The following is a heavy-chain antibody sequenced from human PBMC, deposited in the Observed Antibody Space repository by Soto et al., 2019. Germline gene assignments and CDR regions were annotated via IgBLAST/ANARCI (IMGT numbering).Heavy chain of an antibody. Sequence: GGSVRLSCAASGFTFSSYAMHWVRQAPGKGLEWVAVISYDGRNKDYADPVKGRFTISRDNSKNTLYLQMNSLRAEDTAVYYCAREIVGATSCPYWGQGTLVTVSS. CDR2: ISYDGRNK. V-gene: IGHV3-30*04. D-gene: IGHD1-26*01. CDR3: AREIVGATSCPY. J-gene: IGHJ4*02. CDR1: GFTFSSYA.